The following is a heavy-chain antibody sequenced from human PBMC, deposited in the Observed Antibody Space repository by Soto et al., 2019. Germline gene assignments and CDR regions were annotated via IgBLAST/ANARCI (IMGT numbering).Heavy chain of an antibody. D-gene: IGHD7-27*01. J-gene: IGHJ5*01. Sequence: SETLSLTCSVSGDSISNLDYFWAWIRQPPGQALEYIGYIYKSATTYYNPSFESRVAISVDTSKSKFSLNVTSVTDADTAVYFCARGRYCLTGRFFPNWFDSWGQGALVTVSS. V-gene: IGHV4-30-4*01. CDR2: IYKSATT. CDR3: ARGRYCLTGRFFPNWFDS. CDR1: GDSISNLDYF.